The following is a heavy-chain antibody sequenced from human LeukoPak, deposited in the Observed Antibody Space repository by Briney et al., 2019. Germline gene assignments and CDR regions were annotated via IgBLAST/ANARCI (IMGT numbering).Heavy chain of an antibody. D-gene: IGHD6-13*01. J-gene: IGHJ3*02. V-gene: IGHV3-20*04. CDR1: GFTFDDYG. CDR2: INWNGGST. Sequence: GGSLRLSCAASGFTFDDYGMSWVRQAPGKGLGWVSGINWNGGSTGYADSVKGRFTISRDNAKNSLYLQMNSLRAEDTALYYCARDPYSSSWDDAFDIWGQGTMVTVSS. CDR3: ARDPYSSSWDDAFDI.